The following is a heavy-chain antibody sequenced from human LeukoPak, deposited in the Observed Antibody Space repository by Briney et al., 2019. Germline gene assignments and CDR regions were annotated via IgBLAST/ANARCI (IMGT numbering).Heavy chain of an antibody. D-gene: IGHD2-2*01. CDR2: IIPILGIA. Sequence: ASVKVSFKASGGTFSSYAISWVRQAPGQGLEWMGRIIPILGIANYAQKFQGRVTITADKSTSTAYMELSSLRSEDTAVYYCASHQPPPNDWFDPWGQGTLVTVSS. CDR3: ASHQPPPNDWFDP. J-gene: IGHJ5*02. CDR1: GGTFSSYA. V-gene: IGHV1-69*04.